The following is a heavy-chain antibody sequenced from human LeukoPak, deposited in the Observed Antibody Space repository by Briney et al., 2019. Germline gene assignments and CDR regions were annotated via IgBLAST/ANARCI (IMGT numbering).Heavy chain of an antibody. J-gene: IGHJ4*02. CDR3: ARDVIVATGDIVY. CDR2: ISTSSSYI. Sequence: GGSLRLSCAASGFTFSSYNMNWVRQAPGKGLEWVSSISTSSSYIYYADSVKGRFTISRDNAKNSLYLQMNSLRAEDTAVYYCARDVIVATGDIVYWGQGTLVTVSS. CDR1: GFTFSSYN. D-gene: IGHD5-12*01. V-gene: IGHV3-21*01.